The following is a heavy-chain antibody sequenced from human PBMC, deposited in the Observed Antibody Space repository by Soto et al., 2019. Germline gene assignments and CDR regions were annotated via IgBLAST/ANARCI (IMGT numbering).Heavy chain of an antibody. CDR1: GFTFSSYS. Sequence: EVQLVESGGGLVQPGGSLRLSCAASGFTFSSYSMNWVRQAPGKGLEWVSYISSSSSTIYYADSVKGRFTISRDNAKNSLYLQMNSLRAEDTAVYYCARDLACSSGCCSTYFDYWGQGTLVTVSS. CDR3: ARDLACSSGCCSTYFDY. CDR2: ISSSSSTI. J-gene: IGHJ4*02. V-gene: IGHV3-48*01. D-gene: IGHD6-19*01.